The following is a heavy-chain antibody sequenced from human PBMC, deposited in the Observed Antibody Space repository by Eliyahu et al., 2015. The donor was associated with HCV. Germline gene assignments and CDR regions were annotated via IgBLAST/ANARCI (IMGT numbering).Heavy chain of an antibody. V-gene: IGHV3-9*01. D-gene: IGHD1-26*01. J-gene: IGHJ4*02. Sequence: PGKGLEWVSGISWNSGSIGYADSVKGRFTISRDNAKNSLYLQMNSLRAEDTALYYCAKDQGEWELLVDYWGQGTLVTVSS. CDR3: AKDQGEWELLVDY. CDR2: ISWNSGSI.